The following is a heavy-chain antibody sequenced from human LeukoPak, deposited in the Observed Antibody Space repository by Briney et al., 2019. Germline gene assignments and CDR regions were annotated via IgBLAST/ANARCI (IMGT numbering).Heavy chain of an antibody. CDR2: IYHTGST. D-gene: IGHD3-10*01. CDR1: GGSLTSYY. Sequence: SETLSLTCTVSGGSLTSYYWSWVRQPPGKSLELIANIYHTGSTNYNPSLKRRVTISVHTPKTQFSLKLSSVTDADTAVYYCARMSFYGSGTYSPLDYWGQGTLVAVSS. J-gene: IGHJ4*02. CDR3: ARMSFYGSGTYSPLDY. V-gene: IGHV4-59*01.